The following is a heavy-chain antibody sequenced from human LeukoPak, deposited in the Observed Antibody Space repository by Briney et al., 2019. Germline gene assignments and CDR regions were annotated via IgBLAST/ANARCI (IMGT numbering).Heavy chain of an antibody. CDR2: IYSAGAT. Sequence: GGSLRLSCAASGFTFNSYAMNWVRQAPGKGLEWVSSIYSAGATHYAESVKGRFTISRDNSKNTLYLQMNSLRAEDMAVYYCARIEWERLGRAFDIWGQGTMVTVPS. D-gene: IGHD1-26*01. CDR3: ARIEWERLGRAFDI. J-gene: IGHJ3*02. CDR1: GFTFNSYA. V-gene: IGHV3-53*01.